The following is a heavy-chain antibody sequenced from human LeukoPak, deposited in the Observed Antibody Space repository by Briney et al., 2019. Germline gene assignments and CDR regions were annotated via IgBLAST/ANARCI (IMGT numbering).Heavy chain of an antibody. V-gene: IGHV3-23*01. Sequence: GSLRLSXAASGFTFSSYAMSWVRQDPGKGLEWVSAISGSGGSTYYADSVKGRFTISRDNSKNTLYLQMNSLRAEDTAVYYCAKDTPISVTTGSDAFDIWGQGTMVTVSS. CDR2: ISGSGGST. D-gene: IGHD4-17*01. J-gene: IGHJ3*02. CDR1: GFTFSSYA. CDR3: AKDTPISVTTGSDAFDI.